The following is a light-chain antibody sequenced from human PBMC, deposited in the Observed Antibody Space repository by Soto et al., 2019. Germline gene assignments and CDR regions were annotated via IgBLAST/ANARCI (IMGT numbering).Light chain of an antibody. J-gene: IGKJ5*01. Sequence: IVLTQAPATRFLSAGERATISCRASQSVSRYLAWYQQKPGQAPRLLIYDASNRATGIPARFSGSGSGTDVTLTLSSLEKEDVAVYDCQQRSNWTITFGQGTRLEI. CDR3: QQRSNWTIT. CDR2: DAS. CDR1: QSVSRY. V-gene: IGKV3-11*01.